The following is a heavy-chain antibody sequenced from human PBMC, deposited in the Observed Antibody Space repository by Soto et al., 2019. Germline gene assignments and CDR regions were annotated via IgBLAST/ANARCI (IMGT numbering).Heavy chain of an antibody. V-gene: IGHV1-46*01. CDR2: INPSGSST. CDR3: ASGRVGATPLYNYAMDV. J-gene: IGHJ6*02. D-gene: IGHD1-26*01. CDR1: EYSFTTYY. Sequence: GASVKVSCKASEYSFTTYYMHGARQAPGQGLEWMGMINPSGSSTSYAQKFQGRVTMTRDTSTSTVYMDLSSLRSEDTAVYYCASGRVGATPLYNYAMDVWGQGTTVTVSS.